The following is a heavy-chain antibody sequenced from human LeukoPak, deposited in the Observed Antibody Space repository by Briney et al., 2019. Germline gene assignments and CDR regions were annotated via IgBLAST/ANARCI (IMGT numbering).Heavy chain of an antibody. J-gene: IGHJ4*02. CDR1: GGTFSSYA. Sequence: SVKVSCKASGGTFSSYAISWVRQAPGQGLEWMGGIIPIFGTANYAQKFQGRVTITADESTSTAYMELSSLRSEDTAVYYCARAKLIDDILTGEFDYWGQGTLVTVSS. CDR2: IIPIFGTA. V-gene: IGHV1-69*13. D-gene: IGHD3-9*01. CDR3: ARAKLIDDILTGEFDY.